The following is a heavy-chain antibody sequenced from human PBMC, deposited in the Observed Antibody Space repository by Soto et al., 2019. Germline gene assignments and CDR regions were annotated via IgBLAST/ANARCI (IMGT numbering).Heavy chain of an antibody. D-gene: IGHD6-19*01. J-gene: IGHJ4*02. CDR1: GFTFSSYA. CDR2: ISYDGSNK. V-gene: IGHV3-30-3*01. CDR3: ARGGPYSSGWYPH. Sequence: QVQLVESGGGVVQPGRSLRLSCAASGFTFSSYAMHWVSQAPGKRLEWVAVISYDGSNKYYADSVKGRFTISRDNSKNTLYLQMNSLRAEDTVVYYCARGGPYSSGWYPHWGQGTLVTVSS.